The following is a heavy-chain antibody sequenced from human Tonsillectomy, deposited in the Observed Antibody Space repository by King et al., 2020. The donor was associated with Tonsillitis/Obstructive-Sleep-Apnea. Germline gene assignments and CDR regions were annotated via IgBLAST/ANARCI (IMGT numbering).Heavy chain of an antibody. CDR3: ARTAQDDDYVLIYIDL. CDR1: GFSLSASGMC. CDR2: MYWDDDK. V-gene: IGHV2-70*11. D-gene: IGHD4-17*01. J-gene: IGHJ6*03. Sequence: VTLKESGPALVKPTQTLTLTCTFSGFSLSASGMCVSWIRQAPGRALEWLARMYWDDDKYYSTSLKTRLTISKDTSKNQVVLTMTNIDPVDTAKYYWARTAQDDDYVLIYIDLWGKGTTVTVSS.